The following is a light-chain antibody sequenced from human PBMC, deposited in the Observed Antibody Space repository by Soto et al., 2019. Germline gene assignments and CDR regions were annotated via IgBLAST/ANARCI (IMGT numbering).Light chain of an antibody. CDR2: DAS. Sequence: DIQMTQSPSTLSASVGDRVTITCRASQSISSWLAWYQQKPGKAPKLLIYDASSLESGVPSRFSGSGSGTEFTLTISSMQTDDFAHYYCQQYNSYSGTFGQGTKVDIK. CDR3: QQYNSYSGT. V-gene: IGKV1-5*01. CDR1: QSISSW. J-gene: IGKJ1*01.